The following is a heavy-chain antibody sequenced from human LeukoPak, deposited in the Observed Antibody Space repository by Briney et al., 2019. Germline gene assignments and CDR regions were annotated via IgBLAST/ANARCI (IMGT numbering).Heavy chain of an antibody. CDR2: IYTSGST. V-gene: IGHV4-61*09. D-gene: IGHD3-22*01. Sequence: PSETLSLTCTVSVGSLSSGSYYGSWIRQPAGKGLEGVGHIYTSGSTNYNPSLKSRVTISVDTYQNQFSLKLSSVTAADTAVYYCARGITMIVVANTHGWFDPRRQGTMVSVRS. CDR3: ARGITMIVVANTHGWFDP. J-gene: IGHJ5*02. CDR1: VGSLSSGSYY.